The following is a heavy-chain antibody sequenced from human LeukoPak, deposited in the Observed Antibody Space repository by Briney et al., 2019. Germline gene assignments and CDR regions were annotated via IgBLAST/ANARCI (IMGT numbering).Heavy chain of an antibody. D-gene: IGHD5-18*01. V-gene: IGHV1-2*02. Sequence: ASVKVSCKASGYTFTGYYMHWVRQAPGQGLEWMGWINPNSGGSNYAQKFQGRVTMTRDTSISTAYMELSRLGSDDTAVYYCARGNVDTAMPVRWGQGTMVTVSS. CDR1: GYTFTGYY. CDR2: INPNSGGS. J-gene: IGHJ3*01. CDR3: ARGNVDTAMPVR.